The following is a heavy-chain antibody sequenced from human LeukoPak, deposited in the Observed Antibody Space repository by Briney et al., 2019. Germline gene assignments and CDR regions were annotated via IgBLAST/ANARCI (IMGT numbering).Heavy chain of an antibody. Sequence: ASVKVSCKASGYTFTSCGISWVRQAPGQGLEWMGWISAYNGNTNYAQKLQGRVTMTTDTSTSTAYMELRSLRSDDTAVYYCAREGDYVWGSYRLPLDYWGQGTLVTVSS. CDR3: AREGDYVWGSYRLPLDY. D-gene: IGHD3-16*02. CDR1: GYTFTSCG. V-gene: IGHV1-18*01. CDR2: ISAYNGNT. J-gene: IGHJ4*02.